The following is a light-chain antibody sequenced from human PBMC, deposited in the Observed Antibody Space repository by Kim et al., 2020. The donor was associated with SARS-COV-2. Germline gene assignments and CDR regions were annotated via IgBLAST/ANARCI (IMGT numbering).Light chain of an antibody. V-gene: IGLV4-69*01. J-gene: IGLJ3*02. Sequence: GPSVKLTCTLSGGHSSYAIAWHQQQPEKGPRYLMKLNSDGSHNKGDGIPDRFSGSTSGTEHSLTISSLQSEDEADYYCQTWGTGMVFGGGTQLT. CDR1: GGHSSYA. CDR3: QTWGTGMV. CDR2: LNSDGSH.